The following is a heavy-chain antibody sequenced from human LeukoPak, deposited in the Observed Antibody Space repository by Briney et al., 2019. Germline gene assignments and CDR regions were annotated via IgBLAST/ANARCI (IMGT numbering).Heavy chain of an antibody. CDR1: GFTFSSYT. V-gene: IGHV3-21*01. J-gene: IGHJ4*02. CDR3: AGSSGWARYFDY. CDR2: ISSSSSYI. D-gene: IGHD6-19*01. Sequence: PGGSLRLSCAASGFTFSSYTMNWVRQAPGKGLEWVSSISSSSSYIFYADSVKGRFTISRDNAKNSLYLQMNSLRAEDTAVYYCAGSSGWARYFDYWGQGTLVTVSS.